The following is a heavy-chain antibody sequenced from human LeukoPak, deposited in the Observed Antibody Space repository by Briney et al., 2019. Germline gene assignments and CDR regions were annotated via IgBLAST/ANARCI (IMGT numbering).Heavy chain of an antibody. CDR2: ISTSSSTI. D-gene: IGHD5-24*01. J-gene: IGHJ4*02. CDR3: AKRGRDGYNYDF. Sequence: PGGSLRLSCAASGFTFSSSSMNWVRQAPGKGLEWVSYISTSSSTIYYADSVKGRFSISRDNAKNSLYLQMNSLRAEDTAVYYCAKRGRDGYNYDFWGQGTLVTVSS. CDR1: GFTFSSSS. V-gene: IGHV3-48*01.